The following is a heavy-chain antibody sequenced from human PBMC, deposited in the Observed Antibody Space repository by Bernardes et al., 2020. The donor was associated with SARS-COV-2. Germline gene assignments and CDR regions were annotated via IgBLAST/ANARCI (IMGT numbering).Heavy chain of an antibody. Sequence: VGALSLSCAASGFTFRSYAMSWVRQAPGKGLEWVSVISDSGGSTYYADSVKGRFTISRDNSKNTLYLQMNSLRAEDTAVYYCAKVHSSGYYYDAFDIWGQGTMVTGSA. CDR1: GFTFRSYA. CDR2: ISDSGGST. CDR3: AKVHSSGYYYDAFDI. D-gene: IGHD3-22*01. J-gene: IGHJ3*02. V-gene: IGHV3-23*01.